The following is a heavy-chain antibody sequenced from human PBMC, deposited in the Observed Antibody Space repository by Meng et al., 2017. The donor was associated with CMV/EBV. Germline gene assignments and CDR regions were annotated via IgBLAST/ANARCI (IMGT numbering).Heavy chain of an antibody. D-gene: IGHD6-6*01. J-gene: IGHJ6*02. V-gene: IGHV1-2*02. CDR2: INPNSGGT. CDR3: ARQVSIAARPNYYGMDV. Sequence: SVNVSCKASGYTFTGYYMHWVRQAPGQGLEWMGWINPNSGGTNYAQKFQGRVTMTRDTSISPAYMGLSRLRSDDTAVYYCARQVSIAARPNYYGMDVWGQGTTVTVS. CDR1: GYTFTGYY.